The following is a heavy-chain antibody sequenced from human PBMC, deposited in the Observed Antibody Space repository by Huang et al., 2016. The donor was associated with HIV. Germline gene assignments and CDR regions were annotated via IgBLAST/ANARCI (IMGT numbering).Heavy chain of an antibody. D-gene: IGHD7-27*01. CDR2: SIPMFGPA. Sequence: QVQLVQSGAEVKKPGSSVKVSCRASGDSFSSYAFTWVRQAQGQGLEWMGGSIPMFGPAEYAQKFQGRITISADESTKTAYLELSSLRAEDTATYYCVRGLGSTNRGFDIWGQGTLVTVSS. CDR3: VRGLGSTNRGFDI. CDR1: GDSFSSYA. V-gene: IGHV1-69*01. J-gene: IGHJ4*02.